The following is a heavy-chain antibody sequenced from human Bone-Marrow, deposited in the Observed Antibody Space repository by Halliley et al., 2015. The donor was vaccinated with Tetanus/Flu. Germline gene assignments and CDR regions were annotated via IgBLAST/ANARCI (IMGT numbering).Heavy chain of an antibody. Sequence: SLRLSCVDSGFTSSSYAMTWVRQAPGKGLEWVSAISGSGDNTYYADSVKGRFTISRDNSKNTLYLQMNSLRAEDTAVYYCAKGRSSIFGGASGAAFYCYYGMDVWGQGTTVTVS. CDR2: ISGSGDNT. V-gene: IGHV3-23*01. D-gene: IGHD3-3*01. CDR1: GFTSSSYA. CDR3: AKGRSSIFGGASGAAFYCYYGMDV. J-gene: IGHJ6*02.